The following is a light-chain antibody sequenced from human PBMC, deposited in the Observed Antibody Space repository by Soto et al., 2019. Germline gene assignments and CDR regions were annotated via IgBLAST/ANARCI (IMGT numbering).Light chain of an antibody. V-gene: IGKV1-13*02. CDR1: QGISSA. CDR3: QQFNSFPRS. CDR2: DAS. Sequence: AIQLTQSPSSLSASVGDRVTITCRASQGISSALAWYQQKPGKPPALLIYDASALESGVPSRFSGSGSGTDFTLTISSLQPEDFSTYYCQQFNSFPRSFGGGTKVDIK. J-gene: IGKJ4*01.